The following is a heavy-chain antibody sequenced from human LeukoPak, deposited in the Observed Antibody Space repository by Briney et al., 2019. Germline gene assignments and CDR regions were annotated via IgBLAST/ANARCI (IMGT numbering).Heavy chain of an antibody. D-gene: IGHD2-15*01. CDR1: GFIFSSYE. CDR3: ARDRKERYCSGGSCYSAGAFDI. J-gene: IGHJ3*02. CDR2: ISSSGSTI. V-gene: IGHV3-48*03. Sequence: GGSLRLSCAASGFIFSSYEMNWVRQAPGKGLEWVSYISSSGSTIYYADSVKGRFTISRDNAKNSLYLQMNSLRAEDTAVYYCARDRKERYCSGGSCYSAGAFDIWGQGTMVTVSS.